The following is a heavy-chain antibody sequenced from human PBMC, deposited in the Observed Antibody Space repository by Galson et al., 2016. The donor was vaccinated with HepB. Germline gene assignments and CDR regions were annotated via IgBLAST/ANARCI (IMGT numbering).Heavy chain of an antibody. CDR1: GFTFSRYG. Sequence: SLRLSCAASGFTFSRYGMHWVRQAPGKGLEWVTFISYDGSNTYYADSVKGRFTISRDNSKNTLYLQMNSLRAEDTAVYYCAKDPYYYGSGSYLYFHYWGQGTLVTVSS. J-gene: IGHJ4*02. CDR2: ISYDGSNT. D-gene: IGHD3-10*01. CDR3: AKDPYYYGSGSYLYFHY. V-gene: IGHV3-30*18.